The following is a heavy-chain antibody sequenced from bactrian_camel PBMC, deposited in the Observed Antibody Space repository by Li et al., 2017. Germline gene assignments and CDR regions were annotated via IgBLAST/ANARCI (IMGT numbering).Heavy chain of an antibody. Sequence: HVQLVESGGGSVLAGGSLRLSCVASEYMKSRPCMGWFRQAPGKEREGVAIMYSDGMTRYTESVQGRFTISKDNAKNTLYLQMNNLRPEDTAMHYCAAYIRPCAVNPATVGNWGQGTQVTVS. CDR1: EYMKSRPC. D-gene: IGHD5*01. V-gene: IGHV3S6*01. J-gene: IGHJ4*01. CDR3: AAYIRPCAVNPATVGN. CDR2: MYSDGMT.